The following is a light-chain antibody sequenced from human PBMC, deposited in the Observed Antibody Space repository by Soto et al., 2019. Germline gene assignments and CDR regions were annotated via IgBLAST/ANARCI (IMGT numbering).Light chain of an antibody. V-gene: IGKV3-20*01. CDR2: GVH. J-gene: IGKJ1*01. CDR3: QQYGSSAWT. Sequence: EIVLTQSPATLSLSPGERATLSCRASQSVSNYLAWYQEKPGQAPRLLIYGVHSRATGIPDRFSGSGSGTDFTLTISRLDPEDSAVYYCQQYGSSAWTFGQGTKVDIK. CDR1: QSVSNY.